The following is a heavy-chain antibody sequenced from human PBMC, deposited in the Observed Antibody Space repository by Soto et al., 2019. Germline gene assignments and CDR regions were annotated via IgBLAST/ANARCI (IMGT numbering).Heavy chain of an antibody. D-gene: IGHD6-6*01. CDR3: ARVNWSSSSIPPGHFDY. Sequence: SETLSLTCTVSGGSISSYYWSWIRQPPGKGLEWIGYIYYSGSTNYNPSLKSRVTISVDTSKNQFSLKLSSVTAADTAVYYCARVNWSSSSIPPGHFDYWGQGNLVTVSS. V-gene: IGHV4-59*01. CDR1: GGSISSYY. CDR2: IYYSGST. J-gene: IGHJ4*02.